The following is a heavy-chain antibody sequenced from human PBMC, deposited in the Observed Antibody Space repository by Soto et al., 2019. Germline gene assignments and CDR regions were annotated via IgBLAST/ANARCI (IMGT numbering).Heavy chain of an antibody. Sequence: SVKVSCKASGGTFSSYAISWVRQAPGQGLEWMGGIIPIFGTANYSPSFQGHVTISADKSISTAYLQWSSLKASDTAMYYCARPSNPSSSWPYYYYGMDVWGQGTTVTVSS. CDR2: IIPIFGTA. CDR3: ARPSNPSSSWPYYYYGMDV. CDR1: GGTFSSYA. V-gene: IGHV1-69*06. J-gene: IGHJ6*02. D-gene: IGHD6-13*01.